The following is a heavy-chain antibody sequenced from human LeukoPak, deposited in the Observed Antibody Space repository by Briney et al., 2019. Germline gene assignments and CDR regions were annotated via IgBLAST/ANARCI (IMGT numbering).Heavy chain of an antibody. CDR1: GDSVSSNSAA. CDR3: AKEVLRPGIAAASFDY. CDR2: TYYRSKWYN. V-gene: IGHV6-1*01. Sequence: PSQTLSLTCAISGDSVSSNSAAWNWIRQSPSRGLEWLGRTYYRSKWYNDYAVSVKSRITINPDTSKNQFSLQLNSVTPEDTAVYYCAKEVLRPGIAAASFDYWGQGTLVTVSS. D-gene: IGHD6-13*01. J-gene: IGHJ4*02.